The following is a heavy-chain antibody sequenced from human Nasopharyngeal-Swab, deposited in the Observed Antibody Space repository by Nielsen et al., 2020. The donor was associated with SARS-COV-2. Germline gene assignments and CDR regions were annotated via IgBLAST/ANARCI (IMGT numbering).Heavy chain of an antibody. CDR2: ISYDGSNK. CDR3: ARSRGRDGYNYAFDI. Sequence: WIRQPPGKGLEWVAVISYDGSNKYYADSVKGRFTISRDNSKNTLYLQMNSLRAEDTAVYYCARSRGRDGYNYAFDIWGQGTMVTVSS. J-gene: IGHJ3*02. D-gene: IGHD5-24*01. V-gene: IGHV3-30*14.